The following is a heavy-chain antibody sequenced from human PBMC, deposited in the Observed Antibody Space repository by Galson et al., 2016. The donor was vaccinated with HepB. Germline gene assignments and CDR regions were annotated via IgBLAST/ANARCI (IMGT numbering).Heavy chain of an antibody. V-gene: IGHV3-33*01. D-gene: IGHD1-1*01. CDR2: IWYDGSYK. Sequence: SLRLSCAASGFSFSGNGMHWVRQAPGKGLEWVAVIWYDGSYKYYADSVKGRFTISRDNAKNTLYLDMTSLRADDTGVYYCARDLNWKLFDYWGQGNLVTVSP. CDR1: GFSFSGNG. J-gene: IGHJ4*02. CDR3: ARDLNWKLFDY.